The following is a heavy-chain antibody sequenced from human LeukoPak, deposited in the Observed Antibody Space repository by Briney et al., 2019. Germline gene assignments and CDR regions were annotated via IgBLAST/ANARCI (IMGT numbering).Heavy chain of an antibody. J-gene: IGHJ4*02. V-gene: IGHV3-23*01. CDR3: AILTTHSSSSQFDY. CDR2: ISGRGTIT. D-gene: IGHD6-6*01. CDR1: GFTFSRYA. Sequence: QPGESLRLSCAASGFTFSRYATSWVRQAPGKGLEWVSAISGRGTITYYADSVKGRFTISRDNSKDTLYLQMNSLRAEDTAIYFCAILTTHSSSSQFDYWGQGTLVTVSS.